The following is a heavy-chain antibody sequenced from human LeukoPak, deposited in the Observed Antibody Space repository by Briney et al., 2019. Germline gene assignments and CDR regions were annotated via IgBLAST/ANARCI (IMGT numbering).Heavy chain of an antibody. Sequence: PSETLSLTCTVSGDSISSYYWSWIRQPPGKGLEWIGYLYHSGSTSYNPSLKSRVTISVDTSKNQFSLQLTSVTAADTAVYYCARGTYYDYVWGSYRYTFYWGQGTLVTVSS. D-gene: IGHD3-16*02. V-gene: IGHV4-59*08. CDR2: LYHSGST. CDR3: ARGTYYDYVWGSYRYTFY. CDR1: GDSISSYY. J-gene: IGHJ4*02.